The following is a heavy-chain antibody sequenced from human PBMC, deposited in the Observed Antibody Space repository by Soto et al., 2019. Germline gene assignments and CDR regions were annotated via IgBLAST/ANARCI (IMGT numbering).Heavy chain of an antibody. CDR3: ARGADGDSVGLSYDAMDV. J-gene: IGHJ6*01. D-gene: IGHD5-18*01. CDR2: VYYSGST. V-gene: IGHV4-61*01. CDR1: GASVSSGSYY. Sequence: QVQLQESGPGLVKPSETLSLSCTVSGASVSSGSYYWSWIRQPPGKGLEWIGFVYYSGSTNCNPSVQRRVSLASDTARKQVSLTLHAGTAAYTAGNHCARGADGDSVGLSYDAMDVGRQGPRVTV.